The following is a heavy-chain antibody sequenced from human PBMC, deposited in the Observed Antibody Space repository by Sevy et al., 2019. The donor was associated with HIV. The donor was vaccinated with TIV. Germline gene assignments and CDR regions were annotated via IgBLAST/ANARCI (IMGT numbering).Heavy chain of an antibody. CDR2: IYWDDDK. Sequence: SGPTLANPTQTLTLTCTFSGFSLTTSGVGVGWIRQPPGEALEWLVVIYWDDDKHYSPSLKSRLTITKDTSKNQVVLTMTDIDPVDTATYYCAHTKLAPDYWGQGTLVTVSS. D-gene: IGHD1-1*01. CDR3: AHTKLAPDY. CDR1: GFSLTTSGVG. J-gene: IGHJ4*02. V-gene: IGHV2-5*02.